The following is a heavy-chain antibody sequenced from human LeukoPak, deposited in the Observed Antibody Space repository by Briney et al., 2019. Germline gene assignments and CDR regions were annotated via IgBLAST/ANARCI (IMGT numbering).Heavy chain of an antibody. CDR3: ATSSGSSSSADY. J-gene: IGHJ4*02. CDR1: GYTFTGYY. Sequence: ASVKVSCKASGYTFTGYYMHWVRQAPGQGLEWMGWINPNSGGTNYAQKFQGRVTMTRDTSISTAYMELSRLRSDDTAVYYCATSSGSSSSADYWGQGTLVTVSS. CDR2: INPNSGGT. D-gene: IGHD6-6*01. V-gene: IGHV1-2*02.